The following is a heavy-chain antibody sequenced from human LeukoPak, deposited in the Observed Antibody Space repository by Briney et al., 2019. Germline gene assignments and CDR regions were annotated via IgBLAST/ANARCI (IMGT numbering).Heavy chain of an antibody. Sequence: GGSLRLSCAASGFTFSSYSMNWVRQAPGKGLEWVSSISSSSSYMYYADSVKGRFTISRDNAKNSLYLQMNSLRAEDTAVYYCASRIAVAPNNWFDPWGQGTLVTVSS. J-gene: IGHJ5*02. D-gene: IGHD6-19*01. CDR3: ASRIAVAPNNWFDP. CDR1: GFTFSSYS. V-gene: IGHV3-21*01. CDR2: ISSSSSYM.